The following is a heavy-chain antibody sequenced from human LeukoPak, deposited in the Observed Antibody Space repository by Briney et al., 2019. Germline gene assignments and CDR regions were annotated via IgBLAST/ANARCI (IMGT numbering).Heavy chain of an antibody. CDR3: ARADRSTTGAPYYFDY. CDR1: GFTFSSYS. V-gene: IGHV3-30-3*01. D-gene: IGHD1-1*01. J-gene: IGHJ4*02. Sequence: GRSLRLSCTASGFTFSSYSIHWVRQAPGKGLEWVAVISYDGSNKYYADSVKGRFTISRDNSKNTLYLQMNSLRAEDTAVYYCARADRSTTGAPYYFDYWGQGTLVTVSS. CDR2: ISYDGSNK.